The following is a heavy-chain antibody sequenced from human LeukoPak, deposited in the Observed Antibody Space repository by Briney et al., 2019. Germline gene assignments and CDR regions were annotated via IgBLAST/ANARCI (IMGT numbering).Heavy chain of an antibody. CDR3: ARYVGGTYYWIDY. CDR1: GGSISTYY. V-gene: IGHV4-59*08. J-gene: IGHJ4*02. D-gene: IGHD1-26*01. CDR2: IYSGGDT. Sequence: PSETLSLTCTVSGGSISTYYWTWVRQPPGKGLEWFGYIYSGGDTNYNPSLKSRVTISVDTSKNQFSLKLTSVTAADAAVYYCARYVGGTYYWIDYWGQGTLVTVPS.